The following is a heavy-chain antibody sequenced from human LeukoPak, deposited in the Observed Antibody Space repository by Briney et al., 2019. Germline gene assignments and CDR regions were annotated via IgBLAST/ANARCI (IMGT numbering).Heavy chain of an antibody. CDR1: GGSFSGYY. J-gene: IGHJ4*02. CDR3: ARSTYSSSSGVDD. V-gene: IGHV4-34*01. Sequence: SETLSLTCAVYGGSFSGYYWSWIRQPPGKGLEWIGEINHSGSTNYNPSLKSRVTISVDTSKNQFSLKLSSVTAADTAVYYCARSTYSSSSGVDDWGQGTLVTVSS. D-gene: IGHD6-6*01. CDR2: INHSGST.